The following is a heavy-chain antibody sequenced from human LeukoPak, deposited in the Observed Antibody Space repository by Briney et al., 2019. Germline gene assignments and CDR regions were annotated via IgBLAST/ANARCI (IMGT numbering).Heavy chain of an antibody. D-gene: IGHD3-10*02. CDR1: GGSVSGYY. CDR3: TRHPFMSPFDY. CDR2: IYHTGHT. Sequence: SETLSLTCTVSGGSVSGYYWSWIRQPPGGVLEWIGYIYHTGHTHYNASLKGRVTMSMDTSQSQISLRMSSMTAADTAVYYCTRHPFMSPFDYWGQGTLVTVSS. J-gene: IGHJ4*02. V-gene: IGHV4-59*08.